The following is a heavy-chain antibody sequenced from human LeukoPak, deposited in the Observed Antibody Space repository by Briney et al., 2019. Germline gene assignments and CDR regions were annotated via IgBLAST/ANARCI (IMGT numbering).Heavy chain of an antibody. D-gene: IGHD2-21*01. J-gene: IGHJ2*01. Sequence: GGSLRLSCAASGFTFSSYEMNWVRQAPGKGLDRVSYISSSGSTIYYADSVKGRFTISKDNDKNSLYLQMNSLRAEDTAVYYCARDCGGQAAFEDWYFDLWGRGTLVTVSS. CDR2: ISSSGSTI. CDR1: GFTFSSYE. CDR3: ARDCGGQAAFEDWYFDL. V-gene: IGHV3-48*03.